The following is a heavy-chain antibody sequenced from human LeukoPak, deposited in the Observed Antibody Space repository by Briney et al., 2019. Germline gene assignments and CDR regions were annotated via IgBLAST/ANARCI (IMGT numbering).Heavy chain of an antibody. CDR2: IYSSGNT. D-gene: IGHD3-9*01. J-gene: IGHJ4*02. CDR1: GGSISSYY. V-gene: IGHV4-4*07. Sequence: SETLSLTCTVSGGSISSYYWSWIRQPAGKGLEWIGRIYSSGNTIYNPALKSRVTMSVDTSNNQFSLKLSSVTAADTAVYYCARGHYYILTGYLSFFDYWGQGTLVTVSS. CDR3: ARGHYYILTGYLSFFDY.